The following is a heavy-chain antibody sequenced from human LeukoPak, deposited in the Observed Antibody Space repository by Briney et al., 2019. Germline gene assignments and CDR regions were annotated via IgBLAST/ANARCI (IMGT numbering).Heavy chain of an antibody. CDR3: AVSFYGDYVGY. J-gene: IGHJ4*02. Sequence: QPGRSLRLSCAASGFTFSSYGMHWVRQAPGKGLEWVAVIWYDGSNKYYADSVKGRFTISRDNSKNTLYLQMNSLRSEDTAVYYCAVSFYGDYVGYWGQGTLVTVSS. V-gene: IGHV3-33*01. D-gene: IGHD4-17*01. CDR2: IWYDGSNK. CDR1: GFTFSSYG.